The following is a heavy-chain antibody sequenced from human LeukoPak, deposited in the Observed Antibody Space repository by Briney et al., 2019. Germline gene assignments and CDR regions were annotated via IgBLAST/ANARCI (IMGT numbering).Heavy chain of an antibody. Sequence: GESLKISCKGSGYSFTSYWIGWVRQMPGKGLEWMGIIYPGDSDTRYSPSFQGQVTISADKSISTAYLQWSSLKASDTAMYYCARRGSGSYLLLNYFDYWGQGTLVTGTS. D-gene: IGHD3-10*01. CDR2: IYPGDSDT. CDR3: ARRGSGSYLLLNYFDY. CDR1: GYSFTSYW. J-gene: IGHJ4*02. V-gene: IGHV5-51*01.